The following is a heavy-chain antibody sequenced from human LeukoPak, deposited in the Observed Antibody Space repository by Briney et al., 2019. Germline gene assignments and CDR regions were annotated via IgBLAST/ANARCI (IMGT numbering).Heavy chain of an antibody. V-gene: IGHV5-51*01. CDR1: GYSFTSYW. CDR3: ARQGDGYNLYYYYYMDV. D-gene: IGHD5-24*01. Sequence: GXXXEIXCKGSGYSFTSYWIGWVRQMPGKGREXMGIIYPGDSDTRYSPSFQGQVTISADKPISTAYLQWSSLKASDTAMYYCARQGDGYNLYYYYYMDVWGKGTTVTVSS. J-gene: IGHJ6*03. CDR2: IYPGDSDT.